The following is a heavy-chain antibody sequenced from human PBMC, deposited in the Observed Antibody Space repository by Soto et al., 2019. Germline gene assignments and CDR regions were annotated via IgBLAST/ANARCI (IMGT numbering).Heavy chain of an antibody. Sequence: LRLSCAASGFTFSSYWMSWVRQAPGKGLEWVANVKQDGSEKYYVDSVKGRFTISRDNAKNSLYLQMNSLRAEDTAVYYCARTPRLGFGEEPIDYWGQGTLVTVSS. V-gene: IGHV3-7*01. CDR2: VKQDGSEK. J-gene: IGHJ4*02. CDR1: GFTFSSYW. CDR3: ARTPRLGFGEEPIDY. D-gene: IGHD3-10*01.